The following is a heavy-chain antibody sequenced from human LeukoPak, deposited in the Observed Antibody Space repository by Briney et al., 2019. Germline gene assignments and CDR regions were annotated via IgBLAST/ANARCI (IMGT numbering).Heavy chain of an antibody. J-gene: IGHJ1*01. CDR3: ARALIVVVPAAFIQAEYFQH. V-gene: IGHV3-21*01. Sequence: PGGSLRLSCAASGFTFSSYTMSWVRQAPGKGLEWVSSISSGSGDLNYADSVKGRFTISRDNAKNSLYLQMNSLRAEDTAVYYCARALIVVVPAAFIQAEYFQHWGQGTLVTVSS. CDR2: ISSGSGDL. CDR1: GFTFSSYT. D-gene: IGHD2-2*01.